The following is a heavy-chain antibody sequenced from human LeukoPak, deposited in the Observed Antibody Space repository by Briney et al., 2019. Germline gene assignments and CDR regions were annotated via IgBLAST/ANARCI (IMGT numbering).Heavy chain of an antibody. J-gene: IGHJ6*02. CDR1: GGSISSYY. CDR2: IYYSGST. D-gene: IGHD2-15*01. V-gene: IGHV4-59*08. Sequence: SETLSLTCTVSGGSISSYYWSWIRQPPGKGLDWIGYIYYSGSTNYNPSLKSRVTISVDTSKNQFSLKLSSVTAADTAVYYCARLPSGSTYRTRPYYYGMDVWGQGTTVTVSS. CDR3: ARLPSGSTYRTRPYYYGMDV.